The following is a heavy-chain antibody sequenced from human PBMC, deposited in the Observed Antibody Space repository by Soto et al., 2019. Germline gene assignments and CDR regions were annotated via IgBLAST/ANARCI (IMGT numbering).Heavy chain of an antibody. D-gene: IGHD2-15*01. CDR2: TYYRSKWYN. J-gene: IGHJ3*02. CDR1: GDSVSSNSAA. V-gene: IGHV6-1*01. Sequence: PSQTLSLPCAISGDSVSSNSAAWNWIRQSPSRGLEWLGRTYYRSKWYNDYAVSVKSRITINPDTSKNQFSLQLNSVTPEDTAVYYCARDGYCSGGSCYGAMSAFDIWGQGTMVTVSS. CDR3: ARDGYCSGGSCYGAMSAFDI.